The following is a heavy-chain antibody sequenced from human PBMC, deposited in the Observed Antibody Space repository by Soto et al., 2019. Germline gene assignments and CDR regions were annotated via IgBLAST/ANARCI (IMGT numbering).Heavy chain of an antibody. CDR1: GGSISSYY. J-gene: IGHJ4*02. Sequence: PSETLSLTCTVSGGSISSYYWSWIRQPPGKGLEWIGYIYYSGSTNYNPSLKSRVTMSLDTSKSQFSLRLSSVTAADTAVYYCARIGGRLPKTYYFDYWGQGALVTVSS. V-gene: IGHV4-59*08. CDR2: IYYSGST. CDR3: ARIGGRLPKTYYFDY. D-gene: IGHD5-12*01.